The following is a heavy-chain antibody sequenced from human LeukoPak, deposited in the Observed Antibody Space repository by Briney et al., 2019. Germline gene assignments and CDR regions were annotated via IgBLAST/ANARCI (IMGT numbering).Heavy chain of an antibody. D-gene: IGHD6-19*01. V-gene: IGHV1-2*06. CDR1: GYTYTGYY. J-gene: IGHJ4*02. CDR2: INPNSGGT. CDR3: ARVPTGYSSGWYPYFDY. Sequence: ASVKVSCKASGYTYTGYYMHWVRQAPGRGLEWMGRINPNSGGTNYAQKFQGRVTMTRDTSISTAYMELSRLRSDDTAVYYCARVPTGYSSGWYPYFDYWGQGTLVAVSS.